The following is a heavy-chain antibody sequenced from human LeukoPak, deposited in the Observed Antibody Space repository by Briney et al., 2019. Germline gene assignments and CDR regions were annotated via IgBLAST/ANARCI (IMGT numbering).Heavy chain of an antibody. CDR3: ARVVVVTPADNWFDP. Sequence: PSENLSLTCTVSGGSTSSSSYSWGWIRQPPGKGLEWIGNIYYSGSTYYNPSLKSRVTISVDTSKNQFSLKLSSVTAADTAVYYCARVVVVTPADNWFDPWGQGTLVTVSS. D-gene: IGHD4-23*01. J-gene: IGHJ5*02. CDR2: IYYSGST. V-gene: IGHV4-39*07. CDR1: GGSTSSSSYS.